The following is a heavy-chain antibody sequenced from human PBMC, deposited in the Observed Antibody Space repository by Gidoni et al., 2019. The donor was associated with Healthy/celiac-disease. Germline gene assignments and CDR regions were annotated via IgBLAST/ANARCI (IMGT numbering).Heavy chain of an antibody. CDR3: AKDLSHDYGDYGVFDY. V-gene: IGHV3-9*01. Sequence: LSCAASGFTFDDYAMHWVRQAPGKGLEWVSGISWNSGSIGYADSVKGRFTISRDNAKNSLYLQMNSLRAEDTALYYCAKDLSHDYGDYGVFDYWGQGTLVTVSS. J-gene: IGHJ4*02. CDR1: GFTFDDYA. D-gene: IGHD4-17*01. CDR2: ISWNSGSI.